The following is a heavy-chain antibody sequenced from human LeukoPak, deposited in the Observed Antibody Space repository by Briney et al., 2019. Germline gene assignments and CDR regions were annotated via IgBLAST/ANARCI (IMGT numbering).Heavy chain of an antibody. CDR3: ARGTSGDVLLWFGETDTYYFDY. V-gene: IGHV4-59*01. D-gene: IGHD3-10*01. Sequence: PSETLSLTCTVSGGSISSYYWSWIRQPPGKGLEWIGYIYYSGSTNYNPSLTSRVTISVDTSKNQFSLKLSSVTAADTAVYYCARGTSGDVLLWFGETDTYYFDYWGQGTLVTVSS. CDR2: IYYSGST. J-gene: IGHJ4*02. CDR1: GGSISSYY.